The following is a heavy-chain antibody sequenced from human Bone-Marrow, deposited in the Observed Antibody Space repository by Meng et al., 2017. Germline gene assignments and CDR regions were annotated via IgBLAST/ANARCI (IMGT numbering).Heavy chain of an antibody. D-gene: IGHD4-17*01. CDR3: ARDRGGYGDISY. Sequence: QVQLQESGPGLVKPSQTLSLTCTVSNDSIRSGDYYWSWIRQPPGKGLEWIGFIYYSGTTYYNPSLKSRVMISVDTSKNQFSLNLSSVTAADTAVYYCARDRGGYGDISYWGQGTLVTVSS. V-gene: IGHV4-30-4*01. CDR1: NDSIRSGDYY. J-gene: IGHJ4*02. CDR2: IYYSGTT.